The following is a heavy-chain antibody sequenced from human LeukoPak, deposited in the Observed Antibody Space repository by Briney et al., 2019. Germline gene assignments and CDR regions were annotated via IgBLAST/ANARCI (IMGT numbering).Heavy chain of an antibody. V-gene: IGHV3-74*01. CDR1: GFTFSGYW. J-gene: IGHJ4*02. CDR3: ATATKYSSGWYLDY. Sequence: GGSLRLSCAASGFTFSGYWMHWVRRAPGKGLVWVSRINSDGSSTTYADSVKGRFTISRDNAKNTLYLQMNSLRAEDTAVYYCATATKYSSGWYLDYWGQGTLVTVSS. CDR2: INSDGSST. D-gene: IGHD6-19*01.